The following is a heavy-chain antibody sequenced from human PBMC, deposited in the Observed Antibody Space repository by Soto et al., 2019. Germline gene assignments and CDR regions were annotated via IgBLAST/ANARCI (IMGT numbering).Heavy chain of an antibody. CDR3: AKGGRQWLVTSDFNY. J-gene: IGHJ4*02. Sequence: PGGSKRLSCTASGFTFSDYAMHWVRQDTGKGLEWVAVVSHDGRNTHYADSVKGRFTISRDSSKNTVSLEMTSLRAEDTAVYYCAKGGRQWLVTSDFNYWGQGALVTVSS. CDR1: GFTFSDYA. V-gene: IGHV3-30*18. CDR2: VSHDGRNT. D-gene: IGHD6-19*01.